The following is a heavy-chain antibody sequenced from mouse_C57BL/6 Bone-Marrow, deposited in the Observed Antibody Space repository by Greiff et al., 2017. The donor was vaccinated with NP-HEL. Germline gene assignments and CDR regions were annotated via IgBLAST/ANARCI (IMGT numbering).Heavy chain of an antibody. CDR2: IRLKSDNYAT. J-gene: IGHJ3*01. V-gene: IGHV6-3*01. CDR1: GFTFSNYW. D-gene: IGHD1-1*01. CDR3: TGGYGSSYHAWFAY. Sequence: EVQLVESGGGLVQPGGSMKLSCVASGFTFSNYWMNWVRQSPEKGLEWVAQIRLKSDNYATPYAESVKGRFNISRDDSKSSVYLQMNHLRAEDTGIYYCTGGYGSSYHAWFAYWGQGTLVTVSA.